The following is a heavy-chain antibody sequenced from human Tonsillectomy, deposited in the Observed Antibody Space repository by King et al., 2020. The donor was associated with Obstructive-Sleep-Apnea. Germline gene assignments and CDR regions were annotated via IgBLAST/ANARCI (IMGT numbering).Heavy chain of an antibody. D-gene: IGHD3-22*01. CDR1: GLTFSNYN. CDR2: ISGAGSYI. J-gene: IGHJ5*02. Sequence: QLVQSGGGLVKPGGSLRLSCAASGLTFSNYNMNWVRRAPGKGLEWVSSISGAGSYIYYADSVKGRFTVSRDNAKNSLYLQMNSLRAEDTAVYYCARGHYDTSGYYEVPFDPWGQGTLVTVSS. CDR3: ARGHYDTSGYYEVPFDP. V-gene: IGHV3-21*01.